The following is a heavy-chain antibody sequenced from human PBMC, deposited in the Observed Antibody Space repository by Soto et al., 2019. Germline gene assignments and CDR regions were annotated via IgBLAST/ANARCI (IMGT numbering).Heavy chain of an antibody. CDR1: GGTFSSYA. D-gene: IGHD3-10*01. Sequence: GASVKVSCKASGGTFSSYAIAWVRQAPGQGPEWMGGIIPMFVIPSYAQKLQGRVTMTTDTSTSTAYMELRSLRSEDTAVYYCARESLLWFGELPKDNWFDPWGQGTLVTVSS. CDR2: IIPMFVIP. CDR3: ARESLLWFGELPKDNWFDP. V-gene: IGHV1-69*10. J-gene: IGHJ5*02.